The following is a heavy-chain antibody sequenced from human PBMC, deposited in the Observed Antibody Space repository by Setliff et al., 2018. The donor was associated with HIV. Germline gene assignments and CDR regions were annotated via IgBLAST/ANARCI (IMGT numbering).Heavy chain of an antibody. CDR3: ASHFGYCSSTSCEGY. Sequence: PGGSLRLSCTASGFTFGDFAMSWVRQAPGKGLEWVANIKQDGSEKYYVDSVKGRFTISRDNAKNSLYLQMNSLRAEDTAVYYCASHFGYCSSTSCEGYWGQGALVTVSS. CDR1: GFTFGDFA. CDR2: IKQDGSEK. J-gene: IGHJ4*02. V-gene: IGHV3-7*03. D-gene: IGHD2-2*01.